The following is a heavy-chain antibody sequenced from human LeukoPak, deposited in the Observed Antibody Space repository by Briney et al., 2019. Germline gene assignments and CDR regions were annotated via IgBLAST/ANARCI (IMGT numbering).Heavy chain of an antibody. V-gene: IGHV3-21*01. CDR3: ARARIVVVPAAIDWFDP. Sequence: GGSLRLSCAACGFTFSSYSMNWVRQAPGKGLGWVSSISSSSSYIYYADSVKGRFTISRDNAKNSLYLQMNSLRAEDTAVYYCARARIVVVPAAIDWFDPWGQGTLVTVSS. J-gene: IGHJ5*02. D-gene: IGHD2-2*02. CDR1: GFTFSSYS. CDR2: ISSSSSYI.